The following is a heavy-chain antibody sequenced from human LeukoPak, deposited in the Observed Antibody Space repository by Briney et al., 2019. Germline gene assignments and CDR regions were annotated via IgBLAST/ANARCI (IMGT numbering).Heavy chain of an antibody. CDR2: IYENGGTT. D-gene: IGHD2-21*01. CDR1: GFTFRSHA. V-gene: IGHV3-23*01. Sequence: QPGGSLRLSCVGSGFTFRSHAMSWVRQAPEKGLEFVSGIYENGGTTYYADSVKGRFSISRDNSKNTLYLQMDSLRGEDTAVYYCVKDFRIGYSAHFDYWGQGALVTVSS. J-gene: IGHJ4*02. CDR3: VKDFRIGYSAHFDY.